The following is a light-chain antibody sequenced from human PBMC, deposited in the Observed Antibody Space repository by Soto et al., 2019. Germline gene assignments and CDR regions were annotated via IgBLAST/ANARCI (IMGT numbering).Light chain of an antibody. J-gene: IGKJ2*01. CDR3: QQRSNWLPYT. CDR1: QSVSSY. CDR2: DAS. V-gene: IGKV3-11*01. Sequence: EIVLTQSPATLSLSPGERATLSCRASQSVSSYLAWYQQKPGQAPSLLIYDASNRATGIPARFSVSGSGTDFTLTISSLEPEDFAVYYCQQRSNWLPYTFGQGTMLESK.